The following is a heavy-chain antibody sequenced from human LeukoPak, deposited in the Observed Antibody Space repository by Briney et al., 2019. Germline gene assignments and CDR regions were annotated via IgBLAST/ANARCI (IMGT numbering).Heavy chain of an antibody. CDR2: INPNSGGT. CDR3: ARVVEDCSSTSCRGKNTWFDP. Sequence: GASVTVSCKASGYTFTGYYMHWVRQAPRQGLEWMGWINPNSGGTNYAQQFLGRVTITRDTSISTAYMELSRLRSEDTAVYYCARVVEDCSSTSCRGKNTWFDPWGQGTLVTVSS. D-gene: IGHD2-2*01. V-gene: IGHV1-2*02. CDR1: GYTFTGYY. J-gene: IGHJ5*02.